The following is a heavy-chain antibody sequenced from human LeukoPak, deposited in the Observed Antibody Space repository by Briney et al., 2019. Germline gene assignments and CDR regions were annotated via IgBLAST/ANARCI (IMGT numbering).Heavy chain of an antibody. D-gene: IGHD1-26*01. CDR3: AKDLSVNGGELTYGMDV. Sequence: GGSLRLSCAASGFTFGDYSMPWVRHAPGKGLEWVSGISWNSGSIVYADSVKGRFTISRDNAKNSLYLQINSLRPEDTAFYYCAKDLSVNGGELTYGMDVWGQGTTVTVSS. V-gene: IGHV3-9*01. CDR1: GFTFGDYS. CDR2: ISWNSGSI. J-gene: IGHJ6*02.